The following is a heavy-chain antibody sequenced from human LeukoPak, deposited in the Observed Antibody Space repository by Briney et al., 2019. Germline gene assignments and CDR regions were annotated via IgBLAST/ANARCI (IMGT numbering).Heavy chain of an antibody. D-gene: IGHD6-19*01. J-gene: IGHJ4*02. V-gene: IGHV1-2*02. CDR1: GYTFTGYY. CDR2: INPNSGGT. Sequence: ASVKVSCKASGYTFTGYYMHWVRQAPGQGLEWMGWINPNSGGTKYAQKFQGRVTMTRDTSISTAYMELSRLRSDDTAVYYCARVRRGAVAGTDYWGQGTLVTVSS. CDR3: ARVRRGAVAGTDY.